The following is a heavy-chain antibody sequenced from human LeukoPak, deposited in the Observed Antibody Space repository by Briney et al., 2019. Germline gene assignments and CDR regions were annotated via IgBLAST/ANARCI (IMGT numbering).Heavy chain of an antibody. V-gene: IGHV1-69*01. Sequence: GASVKVSCKASGGTFSSYAISWVRQAPGQGLEWMGGIIPIFGTANYAQKFQGRVTITADESTSTAYMELSSLRSEDTAVYYCAREARYCSSTSCPPGGYWGQGTLVTVSS. CDR3: AREARYCSSTSCPPGGY. J-gene: IGHJ4*02. CDR1: GGTFSSYA. CDR2: IIPIFGTA. D-gene: IGHD2-2*01.